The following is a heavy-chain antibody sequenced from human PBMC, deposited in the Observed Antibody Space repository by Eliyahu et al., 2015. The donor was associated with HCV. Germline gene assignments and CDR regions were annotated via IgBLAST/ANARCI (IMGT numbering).Heavy chain of an antibody. CDR1: GGSIRSTTYY. V-gene: IGHV4-39*07. Sequence: QLQLQQSGPGLVKPSETLSLTCTVSGGSIRSTTYYWGWIRQPPGKGLEWIGNTYYSGSTYYNPSLKSRVTISVDTSKTQFSLKLSSVTAADAAVYYCARDQGDYATGDRQNYYYAMDVWGQGTTVTVSS. CDR2: TYYSGST. J-gene: IGHJ6*02. D-gene: IGHD4-17*01. CDR3: ARDQGDYATGDRQNYYYAMDV.